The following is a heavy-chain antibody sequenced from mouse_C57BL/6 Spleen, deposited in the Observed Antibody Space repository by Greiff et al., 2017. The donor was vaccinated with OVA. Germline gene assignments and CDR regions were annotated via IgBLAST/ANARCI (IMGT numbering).Heavy chain of an antibody. Sequence: EVQLQQSGAELVRPGASVKLSCTASGFNIKDYYMHWVKQRPEQGLEWIGRIDPEDGDTEYAPKFQGKATMTADTSSNTAYLQLRSLTSEDSAVYYCARWDSSGYGFDYWGQGTTLTVSS. CDR3: ARWDSSGYGFDY. CDR2: IDPEDGDT. CDR1: GFNIKDYY. V-gene: IGHV14-1*01. D-gene: IGHD3-2*02. J-gene: IGHJ2*01.